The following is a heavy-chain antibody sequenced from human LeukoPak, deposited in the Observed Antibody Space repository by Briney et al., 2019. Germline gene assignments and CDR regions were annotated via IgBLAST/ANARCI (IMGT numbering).Heavy chain of an antibody. CDR3: ARRILPEGGGNAFDI. D-gene: IGHD3-16*01. CDR1: GGSISSGSYY. CDR2: IYTSGST. V-gene: IGHV4-61*02. Sequence: SETLSLTCTVSGGSISSGSYYWSWIRQPAGKGLEWIGRIYTSGSTNYNPSLKSRVTISVDTSKNQFSLKLSSVTAADTAVYYCARRILPEGGGNAFDIWGQGTMVTVSS. J-gene: IGHJ3*02.